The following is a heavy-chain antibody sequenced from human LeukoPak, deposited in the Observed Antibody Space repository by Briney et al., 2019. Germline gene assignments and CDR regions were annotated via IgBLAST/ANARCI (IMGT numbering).Heavy chain of an antibody. V-gene: IGHV3-30*03. Sequence: GGSLRLSCAASGFTFSSYGMHWVRQAPGKGLEWVAVISYDGSNKYYADSVKGRFTISRDNSKNTLYLQMNSLRAEDTAVYYCAREAGATNGWGQGTLVTVSS. J-gene: IGHJ4*02. CDR2: ISYDGSNK. CDR3: AREAGATNG. D-gene: IGHD1-26*01. CDR1: GFTFSSYG.